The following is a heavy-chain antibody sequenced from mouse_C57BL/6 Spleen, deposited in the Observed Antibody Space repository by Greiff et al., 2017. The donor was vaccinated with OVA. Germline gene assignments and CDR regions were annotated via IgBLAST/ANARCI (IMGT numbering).Heavy chain of an antibody. Sequence: QVQLQQSGPGLVQPSQSLSITCTASGFSLTSYGVHWVRQSPGKGLEWLGVIWSGGSTAYNAAFISRLSISKDNSKSQVFFKMNSLQADDTAIYYCARYFDYWGQGTTLTVSS. CDR2: IWSGGST. V-gene: IGHV2-2*01. CDR3: ARYFDY. J-gene: IGHJ2*01. CDR1: GFSLTSYG.